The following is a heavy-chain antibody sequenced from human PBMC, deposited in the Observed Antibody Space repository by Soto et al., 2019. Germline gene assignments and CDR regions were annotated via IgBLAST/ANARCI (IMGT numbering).Heavy chain of an antibody. J-gene: IGHJ6*04. Sequence: QVQLQESGPGLVKPSQTLSLTCTVSGGSISSGGYYWSWIRQHPGKGLEWIGYIYYSGSTYYNPSLKSPVTISVDTSKDQLSLKLSSVTAAETAVYYCGRVCGGDCHHGIDVWGEGTTVTASS. CDR3: GRVCGGDCHHGIDV. D-gene: IGHD2-21*02. CDR1: GGSISSGGYY. V-gene: IGHV4-31*01. CDR2: IYYSGST.